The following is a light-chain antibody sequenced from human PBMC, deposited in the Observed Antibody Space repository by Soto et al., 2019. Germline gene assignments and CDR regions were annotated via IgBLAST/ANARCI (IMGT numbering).Light chain of an antibody. Sequence: DIVMTQSPLSLPVTPGEPASISCRSSQSLLHSNGYNYLDWYLQKPGQSPQLLIYLGSNRASGVPDRFSGSGSGTDFTLKISRVEAEDVGVYYCMQALQTRLTFGQGTKLEIK. CDR1: QSLLHSNGYNY. CDR3: MQALQTRLT. CDR2: LGS. V-gene: IGKV2-28*01. J-gene: IGKJ2*01.